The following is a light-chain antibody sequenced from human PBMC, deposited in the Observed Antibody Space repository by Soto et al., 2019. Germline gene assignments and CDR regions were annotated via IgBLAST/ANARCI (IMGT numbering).Light chain of an antibody. J-gene: IGLJ1*01. CDR1: SSDIGSHDY. CDR3: TSYTSNTALV. CDR2: EVT. V-gene: IGLV2-14*01. Sequence: LTQPASVSGSPGQSITISCTGTSSDIGSHDYVSWYQHHPGKAPKLIIYEVTNRPSGVSDRFSGSKSGSTASLTISGLQAEDEADYHCTSYTSNTALVFGTGTKVTVL.